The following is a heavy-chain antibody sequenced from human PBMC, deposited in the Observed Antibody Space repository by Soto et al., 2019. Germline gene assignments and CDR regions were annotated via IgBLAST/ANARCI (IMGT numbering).Heavy chain of an antibody. CDR3: ASGLPHSGSYDY. D-gene: IGHD1-26*01. J-gene: IGHJ4*02. V-gene: IGHV4-39*01. CDR1: GGSISSSSYY. CDR2: IYYSGST. Sequence: SETLSLTCTVSGGSISSSSYYWGWIRQPPGKGLEWIGSIYYSGSTYYNPSLKSRVTISVDTSKNQFSLKLSSVTAADTAVYYCASGLPHSGSYDYWGQGTLVTVSS.